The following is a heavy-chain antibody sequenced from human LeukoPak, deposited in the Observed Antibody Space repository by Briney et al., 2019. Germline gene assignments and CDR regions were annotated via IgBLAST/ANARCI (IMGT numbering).Heavy chain of an antibody. CDR1: GYTFTSYG. D-gene: IGHD2-2*01. CDR3: ARTRYQLLSYYYGMDV. J-gene: IGHJ6*02. Sequence: ASVKVSCKASGYTFTSYGINWVRQATGQGLEWMGWMNPNSGNTGYAQKFQGRVTMTRNTSISTAYMELSSLRSEDTAVYYCARTRYQLLSYYYGMDVWGQGTTVTVSS. V-gene: IGHV1-8*01. CDR2: MNPNSGNT.